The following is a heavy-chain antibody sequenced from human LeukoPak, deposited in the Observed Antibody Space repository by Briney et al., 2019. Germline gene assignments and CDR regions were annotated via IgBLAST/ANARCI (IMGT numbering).Heavy chain of an antibody. CDR3: ARSVPAAGDFDY. CDR2: ISAYNGNT. CDR1: GYTFTSYG. V-gene: IGHV1-18*01. J-gene: IGHJ4*02. D-gene: IGHD2-2*01. Sequence: ASVKVSCKASGYTFTSYGISWVRQAPGQGLEWMGWISAYNGNTNYAQRLQGRVTMTTDTSTSTAFMELRSLRSDDTAVYYCARSVPAAGDFDYWGQGTLVTVSS.